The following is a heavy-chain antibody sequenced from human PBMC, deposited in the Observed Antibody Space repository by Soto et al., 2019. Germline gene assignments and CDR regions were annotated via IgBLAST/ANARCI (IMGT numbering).Heavy chain of an antibody. D-gene: IGHD3-16*01. CDR1: GYTFASYA. J-gene: IGHJ3*02. CDR3: ARDFGQAAFDI. V-gene: IGHV1-3*01. CDR2: INAGNGNT. Sequence: ASVKVSCKASGYTFASYAMQWVRQAPGQRLEWMGWINAGNGNTKYSQKFQGRVTITRDTSASTAYMELSSLRSEDTAVYYCARDFGQAAFDIWGQGTMVTVSS.